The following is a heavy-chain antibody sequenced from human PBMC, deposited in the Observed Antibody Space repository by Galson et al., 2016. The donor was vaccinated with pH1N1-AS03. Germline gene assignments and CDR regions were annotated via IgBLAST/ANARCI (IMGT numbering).Heavy chain of an antibody. CDR3: ARALGEYSGGDAFDM. V-gene: IGHV4-61*02. J-gene: IGHJ3*02. CDR1: GGSISSVSNY. D-gene: IGHD5-12*01. CDR2: IYRSGST. Sequence: TLSLTCIVSGGSISSVSNYWSWIRQPAGKGLEWIGRIYRSGSTNYNPSLKSRVTISVDTSKNQFSLKLTSVTAADTAVYYCARALGEYSGGDAFDMWGQGTMVIVSS.